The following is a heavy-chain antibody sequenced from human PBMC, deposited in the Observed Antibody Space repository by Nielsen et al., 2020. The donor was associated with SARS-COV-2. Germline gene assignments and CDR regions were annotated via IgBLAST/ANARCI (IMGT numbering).Heavy chain of an antibody. CDR3: ARVRDTAMVTYSYYYYMDV. CDR1: GGSFSGYY. CDR2: INHSGST. V-gene: IGHV4-34*01. Sequence: SETLSLTCAVYGGSFSGYYWSWIRQPPGKGLEWIGEINHSGSTNYNPSLKSRVTISVDTSKNQFSLKLSSVTAADTAVYYCARVRDTAMVTYSYYYYMDVWGKGTTVTVSS. D-gene: IGHD5-18*01. J-gene: IGHJ6*03.